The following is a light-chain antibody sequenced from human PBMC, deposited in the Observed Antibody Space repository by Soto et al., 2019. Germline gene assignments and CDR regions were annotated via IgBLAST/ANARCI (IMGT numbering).Light chain of an antibody. J-gene: IGKJ1*01. CDR2: DAS. Sequence: ETLLTHSPGTLSLSPGDRATRSCRAIQSVSSSYLAWYQQKPGQAPRLLIYDASRRATGIPDRFSGSGSGTDFTLTISRLEPEDSEVYYAQQYRSRPPAFGQGTK. CDR1: QSVSSSY. CDR3: QQYRSRPPA. V-gene: IGKV3-20*01.